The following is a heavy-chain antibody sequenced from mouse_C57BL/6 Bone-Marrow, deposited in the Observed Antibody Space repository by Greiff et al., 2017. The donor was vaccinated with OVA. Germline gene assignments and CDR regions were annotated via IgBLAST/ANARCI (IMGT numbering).Heavy chain of an antibody. CDR2: ISSGSSTI. V-gene: IGHV5-17*01. CDR1: GFTFSDYG. CDR3: ARKRLIYYYGYWYFDV. D-gene: IGHD1-1*01. Sequence: EVKLVESGGGLVKPGGSLKLSCAASGFTFSDYGMHWVRQAPEKGLEWVAYISSGSSTIYYADTVKGRFTISRDNAKNTLFLQMTSLRSEDTAMYYCARKRLIYYYGYWYFDVWGTGTTVTVSS. J-gene: IGHJ1*03.